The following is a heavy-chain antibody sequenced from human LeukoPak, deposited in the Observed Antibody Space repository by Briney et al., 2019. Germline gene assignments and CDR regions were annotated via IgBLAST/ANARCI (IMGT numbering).Heavy chain of an antibody. D-gene: IGHD2-15*01. CDR3: ASNHRSGGSCIDY. J-gene: IGHJ4*02. V-gene: IGHV4-61*02. Sequence: SQTLSLTCTVSGGSISSGSFYWSWLRQPAGKGLEWFGRIYTSGSTNYNPSLKRLVTFSVDTSKNQFSLKLSSVTAADTAVYYCASNHRSGGSCIDYWGQGTLVTVSS. CDR1: GGSISSGSFY. CDR2: IYTSGST.